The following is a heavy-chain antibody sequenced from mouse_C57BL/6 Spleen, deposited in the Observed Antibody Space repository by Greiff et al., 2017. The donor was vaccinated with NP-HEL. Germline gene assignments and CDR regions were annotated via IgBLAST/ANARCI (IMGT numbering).Heavy chain of an antibody. D-gene: IGHD1-1*01. V-gene: IGHV3-6*01. Sequence: EVKLQESGPGLVKPSQSLSLTCSVTGYSITSGYYWNWIRQFPGNKLEWMGYISYDGSNNYNPSLKNRISITRDTSKNQFFLKLNSVTTEDTATYYCAREGYYGSSYDWGQGTLVTVSA. J-gene: IGHJ3*01. CDR2: ISYDGSN. CDR1: GYSITSGYY. CDR3: AREGYYGSSYD.